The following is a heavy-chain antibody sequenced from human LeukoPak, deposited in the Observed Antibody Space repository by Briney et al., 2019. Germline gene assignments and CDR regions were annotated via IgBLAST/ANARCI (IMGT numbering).Heavy chain of an antibody. J-gene: IGHJ5*02. CDR3: ARRGGLIGGWFDP. CDR1: GFPFTSNA. D-gene: IGHD3-10*01. V-gene: IGHV3-23*01. Sequence: GGSLRLSCAASGFPFTSNAMTWVRQAPGKGLEWVSAISDTGRSTYYADSVKGRFTISRDNSNNTLYLQMNSLRAEDTALYYCARRGGLIGGWFDPWGQGTLVTVSS. CDR2: ISDTGRST.